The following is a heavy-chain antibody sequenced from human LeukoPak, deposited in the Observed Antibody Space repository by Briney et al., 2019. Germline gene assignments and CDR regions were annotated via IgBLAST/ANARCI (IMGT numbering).Heavy chain of an antibody. Sequence: SETLSLTCAVYGGSFSGYYWTWIRQPPGKGLEWIGRIYTSGSTNYNPSLKSRVTMSVDTSKNQFSLKLTSVTAADTAVYYCARLSGSGSYFETNYYYYYYMDVWGKGTTVTISS. V-gene: IGHV4-59*10. CDR2: IYTSGST. CDR1: GGSFSGYY. D-gene: IGHD3-10*01. CDR3: ARLSGSGSYFETNYYYYYYMDV. J-gene: IGHJ6*03.